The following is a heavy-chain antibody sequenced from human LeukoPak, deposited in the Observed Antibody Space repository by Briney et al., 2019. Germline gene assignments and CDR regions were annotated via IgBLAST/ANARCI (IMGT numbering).Heavy chain of an antibody. D-gene: IGHD3-22*01. CDR3: ASGNYYDRNFDY. Sequence: ASVKVSCKASGYTFTNYGINWVRQAPGQGLEWMGWISAYNGNTNYAQKLQGRVTMTTDTSTSTAYMELRSLRSDDTAVYYCASGNYYDRNFDYWGQGTLVTVSS. J-gene: IGHJ4*02. CDR1: GYTFTNYG. V-gene: IGHV1-18*01. CDR2: ISAYNGNT.